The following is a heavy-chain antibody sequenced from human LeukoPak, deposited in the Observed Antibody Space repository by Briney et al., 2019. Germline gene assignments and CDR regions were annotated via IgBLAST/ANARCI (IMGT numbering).Heavy chain of an antibody. V-gene: IGHV1-18*01. CDR1: CYTFTSYG. Sequence: ASVKVSCKASCYTFTSYGISWVRQAPGQGLEWMGWISAYNGNTNYAQKLQGRVTMTTDTSISTAYIDLRSLRSDDTAVYYCARTFVWEWLLYLADYYYYMDVWGKGTTVTVSS. CDR3: ARTFVWEWLLYLADYYYYMDV. J-gene: IGHJ6*03. CDR2: ISAYNGNT. D-gene: IGHD3-3*01.